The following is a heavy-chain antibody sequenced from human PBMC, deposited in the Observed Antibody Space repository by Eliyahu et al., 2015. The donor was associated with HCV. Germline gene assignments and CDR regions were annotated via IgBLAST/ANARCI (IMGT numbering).Heavy chain of an antibody. Sequence: EVQLVESGGGLVQPGGSLRLSCAASGFTFSTYSMNWVRQAPGKGLEWLSYIDTTGNSIQYADSVRGRFTVSRDNAKNSLYLHMNSLTAEDTAVYYCAREMATIRSDYWGQGTLVTVSS. CDR3: AREMATIRSDY. CDR1: GFTFSTYS. CDR2: IDTTGNSI. J-gene: IGHJ4*02. D-gene: IGHD5-24*01. V-gene: IGHV3-48*01.